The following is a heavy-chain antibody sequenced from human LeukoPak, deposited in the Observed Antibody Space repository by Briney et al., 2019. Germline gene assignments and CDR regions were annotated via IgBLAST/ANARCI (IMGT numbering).Heavy chain of an antibody. CDR2: ISYDGSNK. Sequence: GRSLRLSCAASGFTFSSYAMHWVRQAPGKGLEWVAVISYDGSNKYYADSVKGRFTISRDNSKNTLYLQMNSLRAEDTAVYYCASGPLPIGFDYWGQGTLVNVSS. J-gene: IGHJ4*02. CDR1: GFTFSSYA. D-gene: IGHD2-21*01. V-gene: IGHV3-30*01. CDR3: ASGPLPIGFDY.